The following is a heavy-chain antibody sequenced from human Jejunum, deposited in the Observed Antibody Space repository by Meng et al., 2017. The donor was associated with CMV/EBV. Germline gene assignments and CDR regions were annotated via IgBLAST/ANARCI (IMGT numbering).Heavy chain of an antibody. CDR3: ARVWGNFHWYFDL. Sequence: CKASGYSFTAFYINWVRQAPGQGLEWVGWVDPHSGRTLYAQTFEDRVTMTSDTSINTAYMEMSGLTSDDTAMYYCARVWGNFHWYFDLWGRGTLVTVSS. CDR2: VDPHSGRT. D-gene: IGHD7-27*01. CDR1: GYSFTAFY. V-gene: IGHV1-2*02. J-gene: IGHJ2*01.